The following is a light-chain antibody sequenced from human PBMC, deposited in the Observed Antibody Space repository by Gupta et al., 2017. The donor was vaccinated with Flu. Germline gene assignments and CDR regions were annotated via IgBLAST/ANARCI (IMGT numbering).Light chain of an antibody. CDR1: QSVNSN. V-gene: IGKV3-15*01. CDR3: QQDNNWPRT. J-gene: IGKJ1*01. Sequence: PATLSVSPGERATLSCRASQSVNSNLAWYQQKPGQAPRLLIYGASTRATGIPARFSGSGSGTEFTLTISSLQSEDFAVYYCQQDNNWPRTFGQGTKVEIK. CDR2: GAS.